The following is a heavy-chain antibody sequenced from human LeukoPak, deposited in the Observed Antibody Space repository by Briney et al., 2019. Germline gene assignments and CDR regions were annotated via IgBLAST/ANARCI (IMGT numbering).Heavy chain of an antibody. J-gene: IGHJ5*02. CDR2: IHYSEST. CDR3: ARHAKYNYFAP. Sequence: TASETLSLNCTVSGGSVISDTYYWGWIRQPPGKGLEWIGSIHYSESTYYTPSLKTRITMSVDTSKNQFSLKLRSVTAADTAVYFCARHAKYNYFAPWGQGTLVTVSS. CDR1: GGSVISDTYY. V-gene: IGHV4-39*01.